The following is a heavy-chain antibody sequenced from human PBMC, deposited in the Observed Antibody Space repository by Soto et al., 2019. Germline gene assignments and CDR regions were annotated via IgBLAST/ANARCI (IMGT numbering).Heavy chain of an antibody. Sequence: PGGSLRLSCAASGFTFSSYAMSWVRQAPGKGLEWVSAISGSGGSTYYADSVKGRFTTSRDNSKNTLYLQMNSLRAEDTAVYYCAKDLFVDTAMVIVAFDYWGQGTLVTVSS. V-gene: IGHV3-23*01. D-gene: IGHD5-18*01. CDR2: ISGSGGST. CDR1: GFTFSSYA. J-gene: IGHJ4*02. CDR3: AKDLFVDTAMVIVAFDY.